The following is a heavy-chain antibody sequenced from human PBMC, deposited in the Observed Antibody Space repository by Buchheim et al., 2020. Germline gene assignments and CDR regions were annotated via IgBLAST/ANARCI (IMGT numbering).Heavy chain of an antibody. V-gene: IGHV3-7*01. D-gene: IGHD3-3*01. Sequence: EVQLVESGGGLVQPGGSLRLSCAASGFTFSSHWMSWVRQAPGKGLEWVANIKQDGSEKYYVDSVKGRFTIPSDNAKNSLYLQMNSRGAEDTAVYYCASKGGLYYDFWGGYYPLDYWGQGTL. CDR3: ASKGGLYYDFWGGYYPLDY. CDR1: GFTFSSHW. J-gene: IGHJ4*02. CDR2: IKQDGSEK.